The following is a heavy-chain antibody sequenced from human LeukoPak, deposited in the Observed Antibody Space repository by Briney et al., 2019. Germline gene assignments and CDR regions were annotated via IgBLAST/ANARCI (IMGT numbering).Heavy chain of an antibody. J-gene: IGHJ6*02. V-gene: IGHV4-59*08. CDR1: GDSIDPYS. Sequence: SETLTLTCTISGDSIDPYSWSWIRQPPGKGLEWIGYISRFETIKYNTSLMSRVSMGLDKPNNEFSLSLRSVTATDTALYFCARHQGSTVFNYWGRGVSVSVSS. D-gene: IGHD5/OR15-5a*01. CDR3: ARHQGSTVFNY. CDR2: ISRFETI.